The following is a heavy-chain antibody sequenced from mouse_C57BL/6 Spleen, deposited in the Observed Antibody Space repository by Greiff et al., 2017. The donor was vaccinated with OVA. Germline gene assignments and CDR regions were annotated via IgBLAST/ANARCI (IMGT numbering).Heavy chain of an antibody. Sequence: EVQLQESGPGLVKPSQSLSLTCSVTGYSITSGYYWNWIRQFPGNKLEWMGYISYDGSNNYNPSLKNRISITRDTSKNQFFLKLNSVTTEDTATYYCARDDYDGGFAYWGQGTLVTVSA. CDR3: ARDDYDGGFAY. J-gene: IGHJ3*01. CDR2: ISYDGSN. D-gene: IGHD2-4*01. V-gene: IGHV3-6*01. CDR1: GYSITSGYY.